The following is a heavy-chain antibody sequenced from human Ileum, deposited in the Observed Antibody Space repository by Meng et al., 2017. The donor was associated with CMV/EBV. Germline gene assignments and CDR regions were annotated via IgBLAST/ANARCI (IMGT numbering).Heavy chain of an antibody. J-gene: IGHJ6*02. CDR1: GFTFSSYS. CDR2: ISSSSSYI. D-gene: IGHD3-10*01. Sequence: GESLKISCAASGFTFSSYSMNWVRQAPGKGLEWVSSISSSSSYIYYADSVKGRFTISRDNSKDTLYLQMNTLRAEDTALYYCAKGAGAGMDVWGQGTTVTVSS. CDR3: AKGAGAGMDV. V-gene: IGHV3-21*04.